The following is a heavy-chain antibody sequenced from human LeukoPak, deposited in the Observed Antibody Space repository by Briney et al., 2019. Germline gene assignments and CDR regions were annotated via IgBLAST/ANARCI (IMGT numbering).Heavy chain of an antibody. J-gene: IGHJ5*02. CDR3: ARRGGYCSSTSCYTWIPNWFDP. V-gene: IGHV4-59*12. CDR2: IYHSGST. CDR1: GGSISSYH. Sequence: PSETLSLTCTVSGGSISSYHWSWIRQPPGKGLEWIGYIYHSGSTNYNPSLKSRVTISVDTSKNQFSLKLSSVTAADTAVYYCARRGGYCSSTSCYTWIPNWFDPWGQGTLVTVSS. D-gene: IGHD2-2*02.